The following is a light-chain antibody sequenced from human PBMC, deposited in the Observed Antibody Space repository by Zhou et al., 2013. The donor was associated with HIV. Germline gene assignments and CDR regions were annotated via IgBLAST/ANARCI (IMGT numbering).Light chain of an antibody. CDR3: QQRTNWPPIT. J-gene: IGKJ5*01. CDR2: DAS. V-gene: IGKV3-11*01. CDR1: QSVTSN. Sequence: EIVMTQSPATLSVSPGERATLSCRASQSVTSNLAWYQQKPGQGPRLLIYDASTRATGIPARFSGRGSGTDFTLTISSLEPEDFAVYYCQQRTNWPPITFGQGTRLDIK.